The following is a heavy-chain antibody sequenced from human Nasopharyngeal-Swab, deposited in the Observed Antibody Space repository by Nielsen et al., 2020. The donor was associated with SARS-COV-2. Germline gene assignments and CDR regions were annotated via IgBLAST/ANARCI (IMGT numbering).Heavy chain of an antibody. CDR2: IYPGDSDT. CDR3: ARSYFHDYGDSFLDY. V-gene: IGHV5-51*01. Sequence: GESLKISCKGSGYSFTSYWIGWVRQMPGKGLEWMGIIYPGDSDTRYSPSFQGQVTISADKSISTAYLQWSSLKASDTAMYYCARSYFHDYGDSFLDYWGQGTLVTVSS. D-gene: IGHD4-17*01. CDR1: GYSFTSYW. J-gene: IGHJ4*02.